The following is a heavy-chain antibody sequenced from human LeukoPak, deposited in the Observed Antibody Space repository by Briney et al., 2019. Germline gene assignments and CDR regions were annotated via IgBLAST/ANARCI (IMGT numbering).Heavy chain of an antibody. J-gene: IGHJ4*02. V-gene: IGHV3-48*03. CDR3: ARKQVDSVAMEYYFDY. D-gene: IGHD5-12*01. Sequence: GGSLRLSCAASGFTFSSYEINWVRQAPGXGLEWVSYISSSGGTIYYADSVKGRFTISRDNAKNSLYLQMNSLRAEDTAVYYCARKQVDSVAMEYYFDYWGQGTLVTVSS. CDR1: GFTFSSYE. CDR2: ISSSGGTI.